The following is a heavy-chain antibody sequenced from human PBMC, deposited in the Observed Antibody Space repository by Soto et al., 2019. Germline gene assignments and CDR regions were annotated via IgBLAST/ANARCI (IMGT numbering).Heavy chain of an antibody. J-gene: IGHJ4*02. CDR1: GGSISSGGYY. CDR2: IYYSGST. D-gene: IGHD3-10*01. V-gene: IGHV4-31*03. Sequence: SETLSLTCTVSGGSISSGGYYWSWIRQHPGKGLKWIGYIYYSGSTYYNPSLKSRVTISVDTSKNQFSLKLSSVTAADTAVYYCASYYYGSGSYSDYFDYWGQGTLVTVSS. CDR3: ASYYYGSGSYSDYFDY.